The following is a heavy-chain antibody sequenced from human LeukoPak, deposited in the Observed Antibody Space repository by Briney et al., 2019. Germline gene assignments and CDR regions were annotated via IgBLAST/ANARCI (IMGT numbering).Heavy chain of an antibody. CDR2: INPNSGGT. J-gene: IGHJ4*02. CDR3: ARSTCSGGSCYDY. V-gene: IGHV1-2*04. D-gene: IGHD2-15*01. CDR1: GYTFTGCY. Sequence: ASVKVSCKASGYTFTGCYMHWVRQAPGQGLEWMGWINPNSGGTNYAQKFQGWVTMTRDMSISTAYMELSRLRSDDTAVYYCARSTCSGGSCYDYWGQGTLVTVSS.